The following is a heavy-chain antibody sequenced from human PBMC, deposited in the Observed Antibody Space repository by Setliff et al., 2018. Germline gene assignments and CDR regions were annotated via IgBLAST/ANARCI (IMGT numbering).Heavy chain of an antibody. Sequence: GGSLRLSCAASGFTFNTYWMHWVRQAPGKGLVWVSRINNDGSSGDYADSVKGRFTISRDNAKNTVYLQMNSLKTEDTAVYYCRLTLPYDYDSSGSLWFMDVWGKGTTVTVSS. CDR1: GFTFNTYW. CDR3: RLTLPYDYDSSGSLWFMDV. J-gene: IGHJ6*03. V-gene: IGHV3-74*01. D-gene: IGHD3-22*01. CDR2: INNDGSSG.